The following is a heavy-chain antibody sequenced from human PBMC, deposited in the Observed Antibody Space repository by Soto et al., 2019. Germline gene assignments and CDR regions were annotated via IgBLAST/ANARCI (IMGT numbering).Heavy chain of an antibody. CDR1: GYSFTSYW. V-gene: IGHV5-10-1*01. CDR2: IDPSDSYT. J-gene: IGHJ5*02. CDR3: ARLPDVYCSSTGCYNNWFDP. D-gene: IGHD2-2*02. Sequence: PGESLKISCKGSGYSFTSYWISWVRQMPGKGLEWMGRIDPSDSYTNYSPSFQGHVTISADKSISTAYLQWSSLKASDTAMYYCARLPDVYCSSTGCYNNWFDPWGQGTLVTVSS.